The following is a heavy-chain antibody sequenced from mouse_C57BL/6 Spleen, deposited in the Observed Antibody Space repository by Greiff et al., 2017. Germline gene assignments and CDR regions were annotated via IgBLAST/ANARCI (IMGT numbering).Heavy chain of an antibody. D-gene: IGHD2-1*01. CDR2: ILPGSGST. CDR1: GYTFTGYW. V-gene: IGHV1-9*01. J-gene: IGHJ2*01. CDR3: ARTVSTRVTTSDYFDY. Sequence: VQLQQSGAELMKPGASVKLSCKATGYTFTGYWIEWVKQRPGHGLEWIGEILPGSGSTNYNEKFKGKATFTADTSSNTAYMQLSSLTTEDSAIYYCARTVSTRVTTSDYFDYWGQGTTLTVSA.